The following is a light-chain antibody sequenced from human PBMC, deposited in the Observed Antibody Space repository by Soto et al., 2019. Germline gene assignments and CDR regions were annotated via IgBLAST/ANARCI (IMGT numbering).Light chain of an antibody. V-gene: IGKV1-39*01. CDR2: AAY. J-gene: IGKJ1*01. CDR1: QSISNH. CDR3: QQSYSSPPT. Sequence: DIQVTQSPSSLSASVEDRVIITCRASQSISNHLNCYQQKPGKAPKLLIFAAYSLQSGLTSRFSGSRSGPDFTLTISRLLPEDFATSYCQQSYSSPPTFGQGTKVDIK.